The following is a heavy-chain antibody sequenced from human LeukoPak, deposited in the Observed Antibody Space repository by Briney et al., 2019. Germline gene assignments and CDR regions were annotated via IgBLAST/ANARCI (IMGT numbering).Heavy chain of an antibody. D-gene: IGHD3-22*01. CDR2: IRYDGSNK. V-gene: IGHV3-30*02. Sequence: GGSLRLSCAASGFTFSSCGMHWVRQAPGKGLEWVAFIRYDGSNKYYADAVKGRFTISRDNSKNTLYLQTNSLRAEDTAVYYCAKVHSSGYSLGYWGQGTLVTVSS. CDR1: GFTFSSCG. CDR3: AKVHSSGYSLGY. J-gene: IGHJ4*02.